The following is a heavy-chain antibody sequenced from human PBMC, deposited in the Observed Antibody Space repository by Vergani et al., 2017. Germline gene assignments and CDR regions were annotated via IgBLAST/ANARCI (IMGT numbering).Heavy chain of an antibody. CDR3: ARDPRDGYRIPFDY. Sequence: QVQLVQSGAEVKRPGASVKVSCKASGYTFTGYYLHWVRLAPGQGLEWMGWINPKNGLTKYAQRFQGRVSLTRDTSITTAFMELSSLRSEDTAVYYCARDPRDGYRIPFDYWGQGTLVTVSS. V-gene: IGHV1-2*02. CDR1: GYTFTGYY. CDR2: INPKNGLT. J-gene: IGHJ4*02. D-gene: IGHD5-24*01.